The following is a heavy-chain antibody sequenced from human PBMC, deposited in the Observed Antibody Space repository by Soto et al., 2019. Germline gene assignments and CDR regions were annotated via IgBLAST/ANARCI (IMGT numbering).Heavy chain of an antibody. Sequence: ASVKVSCKASGYTFTSYAMHWVRQAPGQELGWMGRMNPNSGNTGYAQKFQGRVTMTRNTSISTAYMELSSLRSEDTAVYYCARRGYSSSWYYYYYYGMDVWGQGTTVTVSS. J-gene: IGHJ6*02. CDR2: MNPNSGNT. D-gene: IGHD6-13*01. CDR1: GYTFTSYA. CDR3: ARRGYSSSWYYYYYYGMDV. V-gene: IGHV1-8*02.